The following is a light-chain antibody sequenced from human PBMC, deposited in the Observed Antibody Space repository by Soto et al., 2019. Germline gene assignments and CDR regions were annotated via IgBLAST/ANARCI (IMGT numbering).Light chain of an antibody. CDR3: QQYGISPLT. J-gene: IGKJ4*01. Sequence: EIGVTKSPITLSLSPAAGATLSCRASDSVSSSYLAWYQQKPGQAPRLLIYGASSRATGIPDRFSGSGSGTDFTLTISRLEPEDFAVYYCQQYGISPLTFGGGTKVEIK. V-gene: IGKV3-20*01. CDR1: DSVSSSY. CDR2: GAS.